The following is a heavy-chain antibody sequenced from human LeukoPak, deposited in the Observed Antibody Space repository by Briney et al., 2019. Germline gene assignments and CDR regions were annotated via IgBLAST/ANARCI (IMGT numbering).Heavy chain of an antibody. Sequence: PGRSLRLSCAASGFTFDDYAMHWVRQAPGKGPEWVSGISWNSGSIGYADSVKGRFTISRDNAKNALYLQMNSLRAEDTALYYCAKDDWKERRRFDYWGQGTLVTVSS. CDR3: AKDDWKERRRFDY. J-gene: IGHJ4*02. D-gene: IGHD1-1*01. CDR1: GFTFDDYA. CDR2: ISWNSGSI. V-gene: IGHV3-9*01.